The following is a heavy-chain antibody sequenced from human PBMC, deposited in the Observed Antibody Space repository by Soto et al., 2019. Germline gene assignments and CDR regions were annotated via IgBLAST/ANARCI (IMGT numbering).Heavy chain of an antibody. V-gene: IGHV3-30*18. CDR3: AKDSNYYGMDV. Sequence: GGSLRLSCAASGGTFVDYGMSWVRQAPGKGLEWVAVISYDGSNKYYADSVKGRFTISRDNSKNTLYLQMNSLRAEDTAVYYCAKDSNYYGMDVWGQGTTVTVSS. CDR1: GGTFVDYG. J-gene: IGHJ6*02. CDR2: ISYDGSNK.